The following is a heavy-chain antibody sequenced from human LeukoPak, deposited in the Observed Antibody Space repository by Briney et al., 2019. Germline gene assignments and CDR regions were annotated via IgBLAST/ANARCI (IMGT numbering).Heavy chain of an antibody. CDR1: GFTFSSYA. V-gene: IGHV3-30*04. D-gene: IGHD3-9*01. Sequence: GRSLRLSCAASGFTFSSYAMHWVRQAPGKGLEWVAVISYDGSNKYYADSVKGRFTISRDNSKNTLYLQMNSLRAEDTAVYYCARDRDYDILTVYFDYGGRETLVTVPS. J-gene: IGHJ4*02. CDR3: ARDRDYDILTVYFDY. CDR2: ISYDGSNK.